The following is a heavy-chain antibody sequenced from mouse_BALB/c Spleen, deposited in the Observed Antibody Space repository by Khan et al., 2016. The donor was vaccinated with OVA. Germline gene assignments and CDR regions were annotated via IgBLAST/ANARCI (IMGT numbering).Heavy chain of an antibody. D-gene: IGHD1-1*01. CDR1: GYTFTDYE. CDR3: TSRVYGSSYGFAY. CDR2: IDPEADFT. Sequence: QLKESGAELVRPGASVTLSCKASGYTFTDYELHWVKQTPVHGLEWTGAIDPEADFTAYNQKFKGKATLTADKSSSTAYMELRSLTSEDSAVYYCTSRVYGSSYGFAYWGQGTLVDVS. J-gene: IGHJ3*01. V-gene: IGHV1-15*01.